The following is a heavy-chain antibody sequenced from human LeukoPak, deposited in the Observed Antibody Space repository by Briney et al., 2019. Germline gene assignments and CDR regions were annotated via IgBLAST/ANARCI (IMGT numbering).Heavy chain of an antibody. V-gene: IGHV3-7*01. CDR2: IKQDGSGK. J-gene: IGHJ4*02. D-gene: IGHD5-12*01. Sequence: GSLRLSCAASGFTFSSYWMSWVRQAPGKGLEWVANIKQDGSGKNYVDSVKGRFTISRDNAKNSLDLQMNSLRGEDTAVYYCARAGGYASSWAYWGQGTLVTVSS. CDR1: GFTFSSYW. CDR3: ARAGGYASSWAY.